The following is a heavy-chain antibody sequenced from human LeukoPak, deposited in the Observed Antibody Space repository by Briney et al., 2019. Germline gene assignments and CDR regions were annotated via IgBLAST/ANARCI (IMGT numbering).Heavy chain of an antibody. V-gene: IGHV1-69*13. CDR2: IIPIFGTT. Sequence: ASVKVSRKTSGGTFSSYPISWVRQAPGQGLEWMGHIIPIFGTTNYAQRFQGRVTVSADESTSTAYMELSSLTSDDTAVYYRARDLIGAVANTIDDYWGQGTLVTVSS. J-gene: IGHJ4*02. CDR1: GGTFSSYP. CDR3: ARDLIGAVANTIDDY. D-gene: IGHD6-19*01.